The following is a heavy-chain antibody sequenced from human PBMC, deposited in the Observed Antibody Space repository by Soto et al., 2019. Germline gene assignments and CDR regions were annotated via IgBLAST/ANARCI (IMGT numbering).Heavy chain of an antibody. CDR3: ATQEVGGSYVYTFDP. V-gene: IGHV4-39*02. CDR2: IYYSGST. CDR1: GCSISSSSYY. Sequence: SETLSLTCTVSGCSISSSSYYWGWIRQPPGKGLEWIGSIYYSGSTYYNPSLKSRVTISVGTSKNHFSLKLSSVTAADTAVYYCATQEVGGSYVYTFDPWGQGTLVTVSS. D-gene: IGHD1-26*01. J-gene: IGHJ5*02.